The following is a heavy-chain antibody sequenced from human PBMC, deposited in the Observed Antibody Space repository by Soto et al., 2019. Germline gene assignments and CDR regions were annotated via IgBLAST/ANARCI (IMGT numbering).Heavy chain of an antibody. V-gene: IGHV1-69*12. Sequence: QVQLVQSGAEVKKPGSSVKVSCKASGGTFSSYAISWVRQAPGQGLEWMGGIIPIFGTANYAQKFQGRVTITAEESTSTAYMELSSLRSENTAVYYCARDLRRGPTVTTEPNLNYYHYGMDVWGQGTTVTVSS. D-gene: IGHD4-4*01. CDR3: ARDLRRGPTVTTEPNLNYYHYGMDV. CDR1: GGTFSSYA. J-gene: IGHJ6*02. CDR2: IIPIFGTA.